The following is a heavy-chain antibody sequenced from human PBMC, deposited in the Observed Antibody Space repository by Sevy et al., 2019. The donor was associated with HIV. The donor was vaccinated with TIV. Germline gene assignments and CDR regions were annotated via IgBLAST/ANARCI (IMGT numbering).Heavy chain of an antibody. V-gene: IGHV3-53*01. Sequence: GGSLRLSCAASGFGVSRSAMNWVRQAPGKGLEWVSAIYSGGTPYYADSVKGRFTISRDNSKNKLYLQMNSLIPEDTAVYYCARRLGAVDAAFDIWGQGTMVTVSS. D-gene: IGHD1-26*01. CDR1: GFGVSRSA. CDR2: IYSGGTP. J-gene: IGHJ3*02. CDR3: ARRLGAVDAAFDI.